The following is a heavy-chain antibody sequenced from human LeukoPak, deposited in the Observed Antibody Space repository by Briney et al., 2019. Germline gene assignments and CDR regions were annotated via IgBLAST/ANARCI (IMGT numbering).Heavy chain of an antibody. Sequence: GGSLRLSCAASGFTFSSYGMHWVRQAPGRGLEWVAFIRYDGSNKYYADSVKGRFTISRDNSKNTLYLQMNSLRAEDTAVYYCAKDADDYYGSGSCFDYWGQGTLVTVSS. D-gene: IGHD3-10*01. J-gene: IGHJ4*02. CDR3: AKDADDYYGSGSCFDY. V-gene: IGHV3-30*02. CDR2: IRYDGSNK. CDR1: GFTFSSYG.